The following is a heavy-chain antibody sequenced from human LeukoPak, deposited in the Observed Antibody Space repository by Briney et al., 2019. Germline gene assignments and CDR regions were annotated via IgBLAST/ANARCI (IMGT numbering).Heavy chain of an antibody. V-gene: IGHV3-64*01. CDR3: ARESGYHGSGFDP. CDR2: ISSNGGST. J-gene: IGHJ5*02. Sequence: GGSLRLPCAASGFPFNTYSMHWVRQAPGKGLEYVSTISSNGGSTYYANSVKGRFTISRDNSKNTLYLQMNSLRDEDTAVYYCARESGYHGSGFDPWGQGTLVTVSS. D-gene: IGHD3-10*01. CDR1: GFPFNTYS.